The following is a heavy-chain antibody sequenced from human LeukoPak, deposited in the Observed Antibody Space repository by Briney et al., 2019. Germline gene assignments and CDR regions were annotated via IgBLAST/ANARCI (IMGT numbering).Heavy chain of an antibody. V-gene: IGHV3-15*01. J-gene: IGHJ4*02. Sequence: KPGGSLTLSCAASGGTFSNAWMSWIRQAPGKGLEWVGRIKRKTDGGTTDDATPVKARFPISRDDSKNTLYLKMNSLKTDDTAVYYCTTDPEPVLRYFDWYNDYWGQGTLVTVSS. CDR3: TTDPEPVLRYFDWYNDY. CDR1: GGTFSNAW. D-gene: IGHD3-9*01. CDR2: IKRKTDGGTT.